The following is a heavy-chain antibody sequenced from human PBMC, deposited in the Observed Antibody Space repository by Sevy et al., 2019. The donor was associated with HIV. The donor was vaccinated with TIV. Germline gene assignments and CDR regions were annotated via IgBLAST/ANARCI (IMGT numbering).Heavy chain of an antibody. CDR1: GFTFSDSA. Sequence: EGSLRLSCAASGFTFSDSAMFWVRQASGRELEWVGRIRTNPNNYATALVASLKDRFSISRDDSKNTTYLQMNSLKAEDTAVYVSTCGYGRFDFWGQGALVTVSS. D-gene: IGHD4-17*01. J-gene: IGHJ4*02. CDR2: IRTNPNNYAT. CDR3: TCGYGRFDF. V-gene: IGHV3-73*01.